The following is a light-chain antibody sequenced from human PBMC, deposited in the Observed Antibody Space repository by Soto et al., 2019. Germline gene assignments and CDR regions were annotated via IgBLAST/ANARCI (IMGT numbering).Light chain of an antibody. CDR2: AAS. J-gene: IGKJ3*01. Sequence: DLQLTQSPSFLSASVGDRVTITCRASQGISSYLAWYQQKPGKAPKLLIYAASTLQSGVPSRFRGSGSGTEFTLTISSLQPADFATYCCQQLSSYPLTFGPGTNVDIK. CDR3: QQLSSYPLT. V-gene: IGKV1-9*01. CDR1: QGISSY.